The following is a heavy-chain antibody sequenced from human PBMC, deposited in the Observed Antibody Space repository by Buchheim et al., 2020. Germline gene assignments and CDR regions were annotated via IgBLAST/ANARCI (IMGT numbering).Heavy chain of an antibody. CDR3: ARDQVRIRGNFDY. J-gene: IGHJ4*02. D-gene: IGHD3-10*01. CDR1: GFTFSSYS. V-gene: IGHV3-48*01. Sequence: EVQLVESGGGLVQPGGSLRLSCAASGFTFSSYSMNWVRQAPGKGLEWVSYISSSSSTIYYADSVKGGFTISRDNAKNSLYLQMNSLRAEDTAVYYCARDQVRIRGNFDYWGQGTL. CDR2: ISSSSSTI.